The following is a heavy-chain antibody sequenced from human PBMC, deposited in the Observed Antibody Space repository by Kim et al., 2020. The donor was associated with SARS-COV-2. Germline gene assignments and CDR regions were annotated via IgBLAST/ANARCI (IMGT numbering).Heavy chain of an antibody. CDR3: ARAQELVTSYYYYGMDV. CDR1: GYTFTSYA. Sequence: ASVKVSCKASGYTFTSYAMHWVRQAPGQRLEWMGWINAGNGNTKYSQKFQGRVTITRDTSASTAYMELSSLRSEDTAVYYCARAQELVTSYYYYGMDVWGQGTTVTVSS. J-gene: IGHJ6*02. CDR2: INAGNGNT. V-gene: IGHV1-3*01. D-gene: IGHD6-13*01.